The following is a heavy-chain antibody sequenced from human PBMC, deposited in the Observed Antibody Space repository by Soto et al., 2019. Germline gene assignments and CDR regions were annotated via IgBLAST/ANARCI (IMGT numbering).Heavy chain of an antibody. J-gene: IGHJ4*02. CDR2: ISYDGSNK. D-gene: IGHD4-17*01. V-gene: IGHV3-30*18. CDR3: AKQTYGVALDY. Sequence: GGSLRLSCAASGFTFSSYGMHWVRQAPGKGLEWVAVISYDGSNKYYADSVKGRFTISRDNSKNTLYLQMNSLRAEDTAVYYCAKQTYGVALDYWGQGTLVTVSS. CDR1: GFTFSSYG.